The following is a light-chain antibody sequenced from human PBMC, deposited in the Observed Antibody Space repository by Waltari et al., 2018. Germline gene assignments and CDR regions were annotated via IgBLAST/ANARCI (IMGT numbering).Light chain of an antibody. J-gene: IGKJ2*01. CDR3: QQRSSWPYT. Sequence: EIVLTQSPATLSLSPGERATLSCRASQSVSSYLAWYQQKPGQAPRLLMYDASNRATGIPARFSGSGSGTDFTLTISSLEPEDFAVYYGQQRSSWPYTFGQGTKLEIK. CDR2: DAS. CDR1: QSVSSY. V-gene: IGKV3-11*01.